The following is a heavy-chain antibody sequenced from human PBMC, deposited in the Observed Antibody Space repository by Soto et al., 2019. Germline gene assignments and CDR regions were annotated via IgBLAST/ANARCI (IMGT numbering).Heavy chain of an antibody. V-gene: IGHV1-2*04. CDR3: ARSLLREPSHYDMDV. CDR1: GYTFTGYY. J-gene: IGHJ6*02. D-gene: IGHD1-26*01. CDR2: INPNSGGT. Sequence: GASVKVSCKASGYTFTGYYMHWVRQAPGQGLEWMGWINPNSGGTNYAQRFQGWVTMTRDTSISTAYMELSRLRSDDTAVYYCARSLLREPSHYDMDVWGQGTTVTVSS.